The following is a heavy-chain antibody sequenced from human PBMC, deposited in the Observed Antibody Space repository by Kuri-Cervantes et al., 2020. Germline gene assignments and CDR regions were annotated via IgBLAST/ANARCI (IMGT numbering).Heavy chain of an antibody. CDR1: GYTLTGYY. Sequence: ASVKVSCKASGYTLTGYYMHWVRQAPGQGLEWMGWINPNSGGTNYAQKFQGRVTMTRNTSISTAYMELSSLRSEDTAVYYCARGPDRGSGAFDIWGQGTMVTVSS. D-gene: IGHD3-10*01. CDR3: ARGPDRGSGAFDI. V-gene: IGHV1-2*02. CDR2: INPNSGGT. J-gene: IGHJ3*02.